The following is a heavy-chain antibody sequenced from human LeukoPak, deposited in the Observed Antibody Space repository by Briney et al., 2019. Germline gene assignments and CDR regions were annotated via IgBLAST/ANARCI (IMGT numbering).Heavy chain of an antibody. CDR1: GGSIASGGYY. CDR2: IYYSGST. Sequence: SETLSLTCTVSGGSIASGGYYWSWIRQHPGKGLEWIGYIYYSGSTYYNPSLKSRVTISVDTSKNQFSLKLSSVTAADTAVYYCARTQTYYYGSGSPPGYWGQGTLVTVPS. V-gene: IGHV4-31*03. CDR3: ARTQTYYYGSGSPPGY. D-gene: IGHD3-10*01. J-gene: IGHJ4*02.